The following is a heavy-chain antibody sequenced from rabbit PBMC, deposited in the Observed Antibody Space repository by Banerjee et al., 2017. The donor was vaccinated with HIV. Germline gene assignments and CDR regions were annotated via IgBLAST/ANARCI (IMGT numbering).Heavy chain of an antibody. CDR1: GLDFTTNA. Sequence: QQQLEESGGGLVKPGGTLTLTCTASGLDFTTNAMCWVRQAPGKGLEWIACINTSSGNTVYANWAKGRFTISKTSSTTVTLQMTSLTAADTATYFCARDLAGVIGWNFGLWGQGTLVTVS. CDR2: INTSSGNT. V-gene: IGHV1S45*01. J-gene: IGHJ4*01. CDR3: ARDLAGVIGWNFGL. D-gene: IGHD4-1*01.